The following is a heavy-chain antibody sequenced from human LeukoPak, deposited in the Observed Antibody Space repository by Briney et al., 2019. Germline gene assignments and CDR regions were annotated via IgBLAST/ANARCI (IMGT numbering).Heavy chain of an antibody. V-gene: IGHV3-30*03. D-gene: IGHD1-26*01. J-gene: IGHJ4*02. Sequence: GGSLRLSCAASGFTFSTYGMHWVRQAPDKGLEWVAVISHHGSKKYYADSVKGRFTISRDNSKNTLYLQMNSLRPEDTAVYYCARDLSGRYFDYWGQGTLVTVSS. CDR3: ARDLSGRYFDY. CDR2: ISHHGSKK. CDR1: GFTFSTYG.